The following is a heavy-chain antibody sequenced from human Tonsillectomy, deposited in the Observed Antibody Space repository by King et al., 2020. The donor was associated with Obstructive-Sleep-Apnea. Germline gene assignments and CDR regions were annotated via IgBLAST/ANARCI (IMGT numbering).Heavy chain of an antibody. CDR2: IHYSGGT. D-gene: IGHD6-19*01. Sequence: VQLQESGPGLVKPSETLSLTCTVSGGSISNHYWTWIRQPPGKGLEWIGYIHYSGGTNYNPSLESRVTISVDTPKNQFSLKLTSVTAADTAVYYCARDQGSSGWYAPFDYWGQGTLVTVSS. J-gene: IGHJ4*02. V-gene: IGHV4-59*11. CDR3: ARDQGSSGWYAPFDY. CDR1: GGSISNHY.